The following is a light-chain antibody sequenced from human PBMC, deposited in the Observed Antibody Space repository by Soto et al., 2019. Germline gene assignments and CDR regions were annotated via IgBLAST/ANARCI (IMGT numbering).Light chain of an antibody. CDR1: KSNIGSNT. Sequence: QSVLSQPPSASGTPGQRVTISCSGSKSNIGSNTVNWFQQLPGTAPTLLIYNDNQRPSGVPDRFSGSKSGASASLAISGLQSEDEGDYYCAAWNNGLSGSFVFGTGTQLTVL. J-gene: IGLJ1*01. CDR2: NDN. CDR3: AAWNNGLSGSFV. V-gene: IGLV1-44*01.